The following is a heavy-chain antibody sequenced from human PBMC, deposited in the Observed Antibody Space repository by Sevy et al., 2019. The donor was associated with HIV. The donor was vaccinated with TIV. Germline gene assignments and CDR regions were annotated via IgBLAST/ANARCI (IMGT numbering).Heavy chain of an antibody. CDR1: GYTFTSYG. CDR3: ARVGLPSRHTMIVVGTWGYMDV. D-gene: IGHD3-22*01. CDR2: ISAYNGNT. Sequence: ASVKVSCKASGYTFTSYGISWVRQAPGQGLEWMGWISAYNGNTNYAQKLQGRVTMTTDTSTSTAYMELRSLRSDDTAVYYCARVGLPSRHTMIVVGTWGYMDVWGKGTTVTVSS. J-gene: IGHJ6*03. V-gene: IGHV1-18*04.